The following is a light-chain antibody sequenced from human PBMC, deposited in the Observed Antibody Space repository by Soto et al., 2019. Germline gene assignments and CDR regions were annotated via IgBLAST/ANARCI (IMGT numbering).Light chain of an antibody. CDR1: QSFSSSF. V-gene: IGKV3-20*01. CDR3: QQYSSSPPAT. CDR2: GAL. Sequence: EIGLTQSPGTLSLSPGERATLSCRASQSFSSSFLAWYQQRPGQAPRPPIYGALSRATGIPDRFSGSGSGTDFTLTISRLEPEDLAVYYCQQYSSSPPATFGQGTRLEIK. J-gene: IGKJ5*01.